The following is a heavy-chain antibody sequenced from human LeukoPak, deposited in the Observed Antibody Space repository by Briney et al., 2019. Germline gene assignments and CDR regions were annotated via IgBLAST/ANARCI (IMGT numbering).Heavy chain of an antibody. Sequence: PGGSLRLSCAASGFTFSSFDMHWVRQPTGQGLEWVSTIGTASDTYYPGSVEGRLTLSRDNAKNSLYLQMNSLTAGDTAVYYCARGPPRGKYYYMDVWGKGITVTVSS. V-gene: IGHV3-13*01. D-gene: IGHD1-1*01. J-gene: IGHJ6*03. CDR1: GFTFSSFD. CDR2: IGTASDT. CDR3: ARGPPRGKYYYMDV.